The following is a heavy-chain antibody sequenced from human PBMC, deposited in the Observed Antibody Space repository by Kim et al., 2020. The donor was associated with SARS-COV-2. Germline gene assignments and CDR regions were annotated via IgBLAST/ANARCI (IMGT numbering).Heavy chain of an antibody. CDR1: GFTFSSYS. D-gene: IGHD3-22*01. V-gene: IGHV3-48*04. Sequence: GGSLRLSCAASGFTFSSYSMNWVRQAPGKGLEWVSYISSSSSTIYYADSVKGRFTISRDNAKNSLYLQMNSLRAEDTAVYYCARDQNPEHYYDSSGYEYWGQGTLVTVSS. J-gene: IGHJ4*02. CDR3: ARDQNPEHYYDSSGYEY. CDR2: ISSSSSTI.